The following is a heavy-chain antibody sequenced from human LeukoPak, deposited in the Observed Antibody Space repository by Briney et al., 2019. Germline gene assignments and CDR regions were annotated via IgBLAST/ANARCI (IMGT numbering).Heavy chain of an antibody. CDR2: IISVSSYI. D-gene: IGHD3-9*01. CDR3: ARDAPLLYYDILTGYTTEFDY. J-gene: IGHJ4*02. CDR1: GFTFIIYS. Sequence: GGSLRLSCAASGFTFIIYSISWVRQAPGKLLEWVSSIISVSSYIYYADSVEGRFTISRDNAKNSLYLQMNSLRAEDTAVYYCARDAPLLYYDILTGYTTEFDYWGQGTLVTVSS. V-gene: IGHV3-21*01.